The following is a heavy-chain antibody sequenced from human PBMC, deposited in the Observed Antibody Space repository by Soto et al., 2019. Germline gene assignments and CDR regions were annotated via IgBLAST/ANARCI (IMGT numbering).Heavy chain of an antibody. V-gene: IGHV3-23*01. D-gene: IGHD2-15*01. CDR1: GFTFSSYA. CDR3: ANARSSYYGMDV. CDR2: ISGSGGST. Sequence: LRLSCAASGFTFSSYAMSWVRQAPGKGLEWVSAISGSGGSTYYADSVKGRFTISRDNSKNTLYLQMNSLRAEGTAVYYCANARSSYYGMDVWGQGTTVTVSS. J-gene: IGHJ6*02.